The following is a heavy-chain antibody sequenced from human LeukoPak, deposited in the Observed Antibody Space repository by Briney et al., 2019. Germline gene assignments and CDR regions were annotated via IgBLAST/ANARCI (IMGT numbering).Heavy chain of an antibody. Sequence: PSETLSLTCTVSGGSISSYYWSWIRQPPGKGLEWIGYIYYSVSTNYNPSLKSRVTISVDTSKNQFSLKLSSVTAADTAVYYCARDYGGKGWFDPWGQGTLVTVSS. CDR3: ARDYGGKGWFDP. J-gene: IGHJ5*02. CDR2: IYYSVST. CDR1: GGSISSYY. V-gene: IGHV4-59*01. D-gene: IGHD4-23*01.